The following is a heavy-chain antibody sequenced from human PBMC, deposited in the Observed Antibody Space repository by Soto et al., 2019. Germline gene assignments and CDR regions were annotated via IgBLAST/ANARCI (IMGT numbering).Heavy chain of an antibody. CDR3: VRCDSGSYYSIGY. D-gene: IGHD1-26*01. Sequence: SETLSLTCAVYGGSFSGYYWSWIRQPPGKGLEWIGEIKHSGSTKYSPSFKSRVTISVDTSKNKFSLKLSSVTASDTAVYYCVRCDSGSYYSIGYWGQGTLVTVSS. V-gene: IGHV4-34*01. CDR2: IKHSGST. J-gene: IGHJ4*02. CDR1: GGSFSGYY.